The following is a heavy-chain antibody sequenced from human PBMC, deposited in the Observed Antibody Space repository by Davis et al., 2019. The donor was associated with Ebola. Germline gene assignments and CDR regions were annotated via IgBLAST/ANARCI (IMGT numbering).Heavy chain of an antibody. V-gene: IGHV3-30*02. D-gene: IGHD4-17*01. CDR1: GFTFINYG. J-gene: IGHJ4*02. CDR3: AKGSDYGDVGHFDY. Sequence: GESLKISCTTPGFTFINYGMHWVRQAPGKGLEWVAFIRYDGSNKYYADFVKGRFTISRDNSKNTLYLQMNSLSVEDTAVYYCAKGSDYGDVGHFDYWGQGTLVTVSS. CDR2: IRYDGSNK.